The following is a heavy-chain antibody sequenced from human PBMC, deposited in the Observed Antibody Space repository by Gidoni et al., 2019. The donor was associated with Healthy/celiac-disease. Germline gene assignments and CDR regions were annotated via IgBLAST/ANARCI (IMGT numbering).Heavy chain of an antibody. CDR1: GYTFTGYY. CDR3: ARGTMDYDYVWGSYRYEPDLDY. D-gene: IGHD3-16*02. CDR2: IKPNSGGT. J-gene: IGHJ4*02. V-gene: IGHV1-2*02. Sequence: QVQLVQSGAEVKKPGASVKVSCKASGYTFTGYYMHWVRQAPGQGLEWMGWIKPNSGGTNYAQKFQGRVTMTRDTSISTAYMELSRLRSDDTAVYYCARGTMDYDYVWGSYRYEPDLDYWGQGTLVTVSS.